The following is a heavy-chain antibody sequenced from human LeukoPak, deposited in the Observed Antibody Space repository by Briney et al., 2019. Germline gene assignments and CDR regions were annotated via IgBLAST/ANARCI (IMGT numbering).Heavy chain of an antibody. D-gene: IGHD6-19*01. V-gene: IGHV3-20*04. CDR3: ARDSDSSGWSTFDY. CDR1: GFTFDDYG. J-gene: IGHJ4*02. CDR2: INWNGGST. Sequence: GGSLRLSCAASGFTFDDYGMSWVRQAPGKGLEWVSGINWNGGSTGYADSVKGRFTISRDNAKNSLYLQMNSLRAEDTASYYCARDSDSSGWSTFDYWGQGTLVTVSS.